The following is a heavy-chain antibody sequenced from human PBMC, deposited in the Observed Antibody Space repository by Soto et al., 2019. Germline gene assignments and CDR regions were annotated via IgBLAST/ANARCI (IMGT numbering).Heavy chain of an antibody. J-gene: IGHJ4*02. V-gene: IGHV3-73*01. Sequence: EVQLVESGGGLVQPGGSLKLSCAASGFTFSGSAMHWVRQASGKGLEWVGRIRSKANSYATAYAASVKGRFTISRDDSKNTSYLQLNSLKTEDTAVYYCNTEAILFDYWGQGTLVTVSS. D-gene: IGHD3-3*01. CDR3: NTEAILFDY. CDR1: GFTFSGSA. CDR2: IRSKANSYAT.